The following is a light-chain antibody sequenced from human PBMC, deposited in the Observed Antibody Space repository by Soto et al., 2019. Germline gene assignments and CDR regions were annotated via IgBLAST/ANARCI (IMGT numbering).Light chain of an antibody. CDR1: QSIGISS. CDR3: QQNDSSPSWT. J-gene: IGKJ1*01. CDR2: GAS. V-gene: IGKV3-20*01. Sequence: EIVLTQSPGTLSLSPGERATLSCRASQSIGISSLDWYQHKPGRPPRLPIYGASSRATGISDRFRGSGPRTDFTLPISRLEPEDFAAYYRQQNDSSPSWTLGQRTKVNIK.